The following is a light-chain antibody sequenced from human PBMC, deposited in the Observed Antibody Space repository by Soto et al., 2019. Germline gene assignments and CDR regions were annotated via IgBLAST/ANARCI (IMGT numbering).Light chain of an antibody. CDR3: LLSYSGADVV. Sequence: QAVVTQEPSLTVSPGGTVTLTCGSSTGAVTSGHYPYWFQQKPGQAPRTLIYDTSNKHSWTPARFSGSLLGGKAALTLSGAQPEDEAEYYCLLSYSGADVVFGGGTKLTDL. CDR1: TGAVTSGHY. V-gene: IGLV7-46*01. J-gene: IGLJ2*01. CDR2: DTS.